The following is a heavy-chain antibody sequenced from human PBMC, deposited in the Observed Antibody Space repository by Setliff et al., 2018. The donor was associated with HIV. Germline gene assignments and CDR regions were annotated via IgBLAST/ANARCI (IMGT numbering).Heavy chain of an antibody. V-gene: IGHV3-23*01. Sequence: GGSLRLPCAASGFTFSSYAMSWVRQAPGKGLDWVSAISGSAGSTYYADSVKGRFTISRDNSKSTLYLQMNSPRAEDTAVYYCAKAARDYYDSSGYYIGIDYWGRGTLVTVSS. J-gene: IGHJ4*02. CDR3: AKAARDYYDSSGYYIGIDY. CDR2: ISGSAGST. D-gene: IGHD3-22*01. CDR1: GFTFSSYA.